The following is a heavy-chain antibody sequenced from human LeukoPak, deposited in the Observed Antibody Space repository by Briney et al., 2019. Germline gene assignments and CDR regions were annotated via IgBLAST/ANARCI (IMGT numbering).Heavy chain of an antibody. Sequence: SQTLSLTCTVSGGSISSGGYYWSWVRQHPGKGLEWIGYIYSSGSTYYNPSLESRVSISLDTSKNQFSLKLSSVTAADTAVYHCARTFDCSSTSCYTGFDYWGLGTLVTVSS. CDR2: IYSSGST. CDR3: ARTFDCSSTSCYTGFDY. CDR1: GGSISSGGYY. D-gene: IGHD2-2*02. V-gene: IGHV4-31*03. J-gene: IGHJ4*02.